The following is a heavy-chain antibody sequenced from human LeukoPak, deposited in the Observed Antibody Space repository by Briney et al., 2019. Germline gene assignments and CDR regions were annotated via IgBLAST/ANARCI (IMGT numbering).Heavy chain of an antibody. V-gene: IGHV4-31*03. J-gene: IGHJ4*02. D-gene: IGHD6-6*01. CDR1: GGSISSGGYY. CDR3: ARLAAARLVEDY. CDR2: IYYSGST. Sequence: PSETLSLTCTVSGGSISSGGYYWSWIRQHPGKGLEWIGYIYYSGSTYYNPSLKSRVTISVDTSKNQFSLKLSSVTAADTAVYYCARLAAARLVEDYWGQGTLVTVSS.